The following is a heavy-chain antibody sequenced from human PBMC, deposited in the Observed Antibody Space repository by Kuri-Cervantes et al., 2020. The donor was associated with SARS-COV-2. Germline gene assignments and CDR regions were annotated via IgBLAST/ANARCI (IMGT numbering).Heavy chain of an antibody. CDR2: ISYDGSNE. D-gene: IGHD2-21*01. J-gene: IGHJ5*01. V-gene: IGHV3-30*01. CDR3: AKDRVGVLDS. CDR1: GFSFSGSA. Sequence: GESLKIPCAASGFSFSGSAMHWVRLAPGKGLEWVAFISYDGSNEYYADSVRGRFTISRDNSNNTLYLQVNRLGAEDTALYYCAKDRVGVLDSWGQGTQVTVSS.